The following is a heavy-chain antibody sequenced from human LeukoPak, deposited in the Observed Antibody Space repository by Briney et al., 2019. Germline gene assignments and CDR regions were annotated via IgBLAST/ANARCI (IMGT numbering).Heavy chain of an antibody. D-gene: IGHD3-9*01. Sequence: ASVKVSCKASGYTFTGYYMHWLRQAPGQGLEWMGWINPNSGGTNYAQKFQGRVTMTRDTSISTAYMELSRLKSDDTAVYYCARNTHLSVGYFDWLLFDYWGQGTLVTVSS. V-gene: IGHV1-2*02. J-gene: IGHJ4*02. CDR2: INPNSGGT. CDR1: GYTFTGYY. CDR3: ARNTHLSVGYFDWLLFDY.